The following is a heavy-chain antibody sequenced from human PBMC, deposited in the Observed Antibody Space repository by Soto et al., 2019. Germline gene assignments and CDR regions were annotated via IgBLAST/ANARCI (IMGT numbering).Heavy chain of an antibody. CDR1: GFTFSNYA. J-gene: IGHJ4*02. Sequence: EVQLLDSGGGLVQPGGSLRLSCAASGFTFSNYAMTWVRQGPGKGLEWVSGISGSGGRSYYADSVKGRFTISRDNSKSMLYLQMYSLRAEDTAVYYCAKAYFVWSSEQPYYFDYWGQGTLVTVSS. D-gene: IGHD3-16*01. CDR3: AKAYFVWSSEQPYYFDY. CDR2: ISGSGGRS. V-gene: IGHV3-23*01.